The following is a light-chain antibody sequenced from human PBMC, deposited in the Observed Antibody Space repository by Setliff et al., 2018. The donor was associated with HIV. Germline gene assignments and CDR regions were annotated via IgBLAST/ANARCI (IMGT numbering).Light chain of an antibody. CDR1: SSNIGTNT. Sequence: QSVLTQPPSASRTPGQRVTISCSGSSSNIGTNTVNWYQQLPGTAPKLLIYSNYQRPSGVPDRFSGSKSGTSASLAISGLQSEDEADYYCAAWDDSLNGYVFGTGTKVTVL. CDR2: SNY. V-gene: IGLV1-44*01. J-gene: IGLJ1*01. CDR3: AAWDDSLNGYV.